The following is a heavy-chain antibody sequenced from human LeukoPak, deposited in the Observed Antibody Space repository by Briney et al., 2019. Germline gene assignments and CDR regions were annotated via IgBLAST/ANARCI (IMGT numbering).Heavy chain of an antibody. V-gene: IGHV5-51*01. CDR3: ARHTESSGLDY. CDR2: IYPGDSDT. Sequence: KVSCKASGYIFTSYWIGWVRQMPGKGLEWMGIIYPGDSDTRYSPSFQGQVTISADKSISTAYLQWSSLKASDTAMYYCARHTESSGLDYWGQGTLVTVSS. J-gene: IGHJ4*02. D-gene: IGHD6-19*01. CDR1: GYIFTSYW.